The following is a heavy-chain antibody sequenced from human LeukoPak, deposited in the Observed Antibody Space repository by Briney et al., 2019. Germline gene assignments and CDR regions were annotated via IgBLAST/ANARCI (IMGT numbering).Heavy chain of an antibody. D-gene: IGHD3-22*01. CDR2: TSITGTT. J-gene: IGHJ4*02. V-gene: IGHV4-61*02. CDR1: GASISSGTDY. CDR3: ARHSSLRGSGYYKTNVDY. Sequence: KPSETLSLTCTVSGASISSGTDYWGWVRQPAGKGLEWVGRTSITGTTNYNPSLKTRVSISVDTSKNQFSLKLSSVTAADTAVYYCARHSSLRGSGYYKTNVDYWGQGTLVTVSS.